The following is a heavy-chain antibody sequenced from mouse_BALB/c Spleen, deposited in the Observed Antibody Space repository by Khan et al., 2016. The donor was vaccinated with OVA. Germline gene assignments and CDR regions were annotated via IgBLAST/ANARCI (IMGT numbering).Heavy chain of an antibody. CDR2: ISYSGNT. Sequence: EVELVESGPGLVKPSQSLSLTCTVTGYSITSEYTWNWIRQFPGHKLEWMGFISYSGNTSNNPSLKSRISITRYTSKNQFFLQLNSVTSEDTATNYFARKDYEDYDPFPYWGQGTLVTVSA. CDR3: ARKDYEDYDPFPY. V-gene: IGHV3-2*02. CDR1: GYSITSEYT. D-gene: IGHD2-4*01. J-gene: IGHJ3*01.